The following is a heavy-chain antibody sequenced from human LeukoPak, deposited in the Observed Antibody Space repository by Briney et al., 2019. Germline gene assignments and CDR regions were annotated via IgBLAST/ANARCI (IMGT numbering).Heavy chain of an antibody. CDR3: ARERYDYVWGSYRQTAWYMDV. CDR2: IYYSGST. Sequence: SETLSLTCTVSGGSISSYYWSWIRQPPGKGLEWIGYIYYSGSTNYNPSLKSRVTISVDTSKNQFSLKLSSVTAADTAVYYRARERYDYVWGSYRQTAWYMDVWGKGTTVTISS. V-gene: IGHV4-59*01. D-gene: IGHD3-16*02. J-gene: IGHJ6*03. CDR1: GGSISSYY.